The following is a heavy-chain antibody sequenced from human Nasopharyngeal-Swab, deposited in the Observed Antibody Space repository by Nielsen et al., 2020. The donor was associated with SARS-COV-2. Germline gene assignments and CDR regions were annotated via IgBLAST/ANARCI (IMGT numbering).Heavy chain of an antibody. V-gene: IGHV4-30-4*01. Sequence: SETLSLTCTVSGGSISSGDYYWSWIRQPPGKGLEWIGYIYYSGSTYYNPSLKSRVTISVDTSKNQFSLKLSSVTAADTAVYYCARDVGFGELSIDYWGQGTLVTVSS. CDR2: IYYSGST. CDR3: ARDVGFGELSIDY. CDR1: GGSISSGDYY. J-gene: IGHJ4*02. D-gene: IGHD3-10*01.